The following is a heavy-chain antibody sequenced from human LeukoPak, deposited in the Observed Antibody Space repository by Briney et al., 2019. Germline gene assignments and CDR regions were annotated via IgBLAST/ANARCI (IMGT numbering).Heavy chain of an antibody. V-gene: IGHV3-23*01. Sequence: PGGYLRLSCAASGFMFNSDAMNWVRQAPGKGLEWVSAISGSGRNTYYADSVKGRFTVSRDNSKNTLYLQMNSLRAEDTAMYYCAKDSQGYERPIELWGQGTLATVSS. J-gene: IGHJ4*02. CDR1: GFMFNSDA. CDR3: AKDSQGYERPIEL. D-gene: IGHD2-2*01. CDR2: ISGSGRNT.